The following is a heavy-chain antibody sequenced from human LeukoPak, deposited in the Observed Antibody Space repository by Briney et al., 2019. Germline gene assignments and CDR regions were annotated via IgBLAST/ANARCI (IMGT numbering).Heavy chain of an antibody. V-gene: IGHV4-59*08. CDR1: GGSISSYY. Sequence: PSETLSLTCTVSGGSISSYYWSWIRQPPGKGLGWIGYIYYSGSTNYNPSLKSRVTISVDTSKNQFSLKLSSVTAADTAVYYCARQVGYCSSTSCYHFDYWGQGTLVTVSS. CDR3: ARQVGYCSSTSCYHFDY. J-gene: IGHJ4*02. CDR2: IYYSGST. D-gene: IGHD2-2*01.